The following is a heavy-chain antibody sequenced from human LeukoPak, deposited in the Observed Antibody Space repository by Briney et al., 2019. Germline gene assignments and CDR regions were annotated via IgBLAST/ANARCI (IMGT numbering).Heavy chain of an antibody. CDR1: GGTFSSYA. CDR2: IIPIFGTA. V-gene: IGHV1-69*01. Sequence: AASVKVSCKASGGTFSSYAISWVRQAPGQGLEWMGGIIPIFGTANYAQKFQGRVTITADESTSTAYMELSSLRSEDTAVYYCARGGGSGYTNWFDPWGQGTLVTVSS. D-gene: IGHD3-3*01. J-gene: IGHJ5*02. CDR3: ARGGGSGYTNWFDP.